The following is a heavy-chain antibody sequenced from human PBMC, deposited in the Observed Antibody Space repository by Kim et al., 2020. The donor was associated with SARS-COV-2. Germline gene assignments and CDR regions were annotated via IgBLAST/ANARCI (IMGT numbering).Heavy chain of an antibody. Sequence: GGSLRLSCAASGFTFSSYGMHWVRQAPGKGLEWVAVISYDGSNKYYADSVKGRFTISRDNSKNTLYLQMNSLRAEDTAVYYCAKGGRWLQLDYWGQGTLVTVSS. CDR3: AKGGRWLQLDY. CDR1: GFTFSSYG. V-gene: IGHV3-30*18. J-gene: IGHJ4*02. D-gene: IGHD5-12*01. CDR2: ISYDGSNK.